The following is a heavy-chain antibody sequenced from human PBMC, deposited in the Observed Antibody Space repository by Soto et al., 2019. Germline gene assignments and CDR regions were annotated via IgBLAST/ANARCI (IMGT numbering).Heavy chain of an antibody. CDR1: GFTFSSYA. Sequence: GRSVRLSCAASGFTFSSYAMHWVRQAPGKGLEWVAVISYDGSNKYYADSVKGRFTISRDNSKNTLYLQMCSLRAEDTAVYYCVKTRVIVATIFHFFYYWGQGSLDIVSS. J-gene: IGHJ4*01. CDR3: VKTRVIVATIFHFFYY. D-gene: IGHD5-12*01. CDR2: ISYDGSNK. V-gene: IGHV3-30-3*02.